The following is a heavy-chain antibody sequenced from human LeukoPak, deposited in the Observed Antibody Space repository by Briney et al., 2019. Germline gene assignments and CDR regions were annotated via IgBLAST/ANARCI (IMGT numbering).Heavy chain of an antibody. CDR2: INSDGSST. CDR1: GFTFSSYW. D-gene: IGHD2/OR15-2a*01. CDR3: ASGLLSAPMAYDY. J-gene: IGHJ4*02. Sequence: HPGGSLRLSCAASGFTFSSYWMHWVRQAPGKGLVWVSRINSDGSSTGYADSVKGRFTISKDNAKNTLYLQMNSLRAEDTAVYYCASGLLSAPMAYDYWGQGTLVTVSS. V-gene: IGHV3-74*01.